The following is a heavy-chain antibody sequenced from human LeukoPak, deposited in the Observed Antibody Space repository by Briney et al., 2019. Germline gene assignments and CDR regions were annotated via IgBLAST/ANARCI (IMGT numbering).Heavy chain of an antibody. CDR3: ARGDNEYCSTSCRAYNWFDP. CDR1: GFTFSSYS. D-gene: IGHD2-2*01. CDR2: ISSSSSYI. J-gene: IGHJ5*02. V-gene: IGHV3-21*01. Sequence: GGSLRLSCAASGFTFSSYSMNWVRQAPGKGLEWVSSISSSSSYIYYADSVKGRFTISRDNAKNSLYLQMNSLRAEDTAVYYCARGDNEYCSTSCRAYNWFDPWGQGTLVTVSS.